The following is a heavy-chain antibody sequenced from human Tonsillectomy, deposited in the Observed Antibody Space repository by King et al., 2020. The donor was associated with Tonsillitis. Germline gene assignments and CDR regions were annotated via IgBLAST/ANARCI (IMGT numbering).Heavy chain of an antibody. Sequence: QLQESGPGLVKPSETLSLACSVSGDSISSFYWSWIRQPPGKGLEWIGSLYYSGSTNYNPSLQSRVTISVDTSKNQFSLNLTSVTAADTAGYYCAREVGLRVSYDSTAYYYYFNFFDIWGQGTMVTVSS. V-gene: IGHV4-59*01. CDR2: LYYSGST. J-gene: IGHJ3*02. CDR3: AREVGLRVSYDSTAYYYYFNFFDI. CDR1: GDSISSFY. D-gene: IGHD3-22*01.